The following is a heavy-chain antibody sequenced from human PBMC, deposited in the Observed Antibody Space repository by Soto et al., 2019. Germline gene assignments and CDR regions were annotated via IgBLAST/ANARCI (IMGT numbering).Heavy chain of an antibody. CDR1: GFTFEDHG. Sequence: GSLRLSCAASGFTFEDHGLSWVRQAPGKGLEWVAGINWNGGSTVYAASVKGRFTISRDNAKNSLFLEVNSLRVEDTVLYFCARVPLLADYFDSWGQGTLVTVSS. J-gene: IGHJ4*02. CDR3: ARVPLLADYFDS. CDR2: INWNGGST. V-gene: IGHV3-20*04.